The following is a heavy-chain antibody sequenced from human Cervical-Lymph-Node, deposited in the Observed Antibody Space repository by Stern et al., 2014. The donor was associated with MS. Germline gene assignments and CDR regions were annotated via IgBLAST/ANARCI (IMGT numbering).Heavy chain of an antibody. D-gene: IGHD3-9*01. J-gene: IGHJ4*02. CDR2: IHPKSGAT. Sequence: QVQLVQSVVEVKQPGASVNVSCKASGYTFTVAHSIHWVRQAPGQGLEWLGRIHPKSGATNYEQKFQGRVTMTRDTSIGTAYMELHSLTSDDTAVYYCATNILTGYKDLINSWGQGTLLTVSS. CDR3: ATNILTGYKDLINS. CDR1: GYTFTVAHS. V-gene: IGHV1-2*06.